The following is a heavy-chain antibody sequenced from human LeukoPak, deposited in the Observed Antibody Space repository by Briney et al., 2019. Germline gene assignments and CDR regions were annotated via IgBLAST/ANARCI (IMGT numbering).Heavy chain of an antibody. D-gene: IGHD3-10*01. CDR2: ISGSGGST. Sequence: PGGSLRLSCAASGFTFSSYAMSWVRQAPGKRLEWVSAISGSGGSTYYADSVKGRFTISRDNSKNTLYLQMNSLRAEDTAVYYCATTPLWFGELPDDYWGQGTLVTVSS. CDR3: ATTPLWFGELPDDY. CDR1: GFTFSSYA. J-gene: IGHJ4*02. V-gene: IGHV3-23*01.